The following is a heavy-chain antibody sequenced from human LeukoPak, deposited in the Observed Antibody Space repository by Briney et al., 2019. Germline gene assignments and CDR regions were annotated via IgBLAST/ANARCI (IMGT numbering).Heavy chain of an antibody. J-gene: IGHJ5*02. D-gene: IGHD5/OR15-5a*01. CDR3: ARSVLEKTNCFDP. CDR2: INHSGST. CDR1: GGSFSGYY. V-gene: IGHV4-34*01. Sequence: SETLFLTCAVYGGSFSGYYWSWIRQPPGKGLEWIGEINHSGSTNYNPSLKSRVTISVDTSKNQFSLKLSSVTAADTAVYYCARSVLEKTNCFDPWGQGTLLTVSS.